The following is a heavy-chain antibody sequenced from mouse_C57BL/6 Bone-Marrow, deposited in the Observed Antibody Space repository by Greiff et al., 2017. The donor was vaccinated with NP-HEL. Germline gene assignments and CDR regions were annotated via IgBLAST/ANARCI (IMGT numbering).Heavy chain of an antibody. V-gene: IGHV1-69*01. D-gene: IGHD1-1*01. J-gene: IGHJ1*03. Sequence: QVQLKQPGAELVMPGASVKLSCTASGYTFTSYWMHWVKQRPGQGLEWIGEIDPSDSYTNYNQKFKGKSTLTVDKSSSPAYMQLSSLTSEDSAVYYCARGSFYYYGSSYDWYFDVWGTGTTVTVSS. CDR1: GYTFTSYW. CDR2: IDPSDSYT. CDR3: ARGSFYYYGSSYDWYFDV.